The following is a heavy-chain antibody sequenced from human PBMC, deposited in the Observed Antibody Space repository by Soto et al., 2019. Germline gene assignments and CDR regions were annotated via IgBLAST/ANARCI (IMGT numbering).Heavy chain of an antibody. CDR3: ARGSYYDSSGYYWGFDY. V-gene: IGHV1-69*13. J-gene: IGHJ4*01. CDR2: IIPIFATA. D-gene: IGHD3-22*01. CDR1: GGTFSSYA. Sequence: SVKVSCKASGGTFSSYAISWVRQAPGQGLEWLGKIIPIFATASYAQNFQGRVTLTADESTSTAYMELSRLRSEDTAVYYCARGSYYDSSGYYWGFDYWGQGTLVTVSS.